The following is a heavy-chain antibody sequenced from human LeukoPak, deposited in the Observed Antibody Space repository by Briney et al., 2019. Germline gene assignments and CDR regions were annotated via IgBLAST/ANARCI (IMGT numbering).Heavy chain of an antibody. Sequence: SETLSLTCTVSGGSISNYWWSWIRQPPGKGLEWIGYVFDSGGTNYNTSLKSRVTISVDTSKKQFSLRLSSVTAADTAVYYCARGYSSSWNYFDYWGLGTLVTVSS. CDR3: ARGYSSSWNYFDY. V-gene: IGHV4-59*01. J-gene: IGHJ4*02. CDR2: VFDSGGT. D-gene: IGHD6-13*01. CDR1: GGSISNYW.